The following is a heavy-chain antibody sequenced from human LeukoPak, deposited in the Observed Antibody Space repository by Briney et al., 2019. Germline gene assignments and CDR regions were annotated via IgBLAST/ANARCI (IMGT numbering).Heavy chain of an antibody. J-gene: IGHJ3*02. CDR3: ARERPNYYGSGSSHDAFDI. V-gene: IGHV3-23*01. D-gene: IGHD3-10*01. CDR1: GFTFSSYG. CDR2: ISGSGGST. Sequence: GGSLRLSCAASGFTFSSYGMSWVRQAPGKGLEWVSAISGSGGSTYYADSVKGRFTISRDNSKNTLYLQMNSLRAEDTAVYYCARERPNYYGSGSSHDAFDIWGQGTMVTVSS.